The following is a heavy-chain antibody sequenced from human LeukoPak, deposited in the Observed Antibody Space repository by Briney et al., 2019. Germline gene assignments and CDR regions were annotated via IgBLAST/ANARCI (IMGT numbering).Heavy chain of an antibody. D-gene: IGHD1-26*01. V-gene: IGHV4-39*07. CDR3: ASLHGRLLILYYFDY. J-gene: IGHJ4*02. CDR1: GGSISSSSYY. CDR2: IYYTGST. Sequence: SETLSLTCTVSGGSISSSSYYWGWIRQPPGKGLEWIGSIYYTGSTNYNPSLKSRVTISVDTSKNQFSLKLSSVTAADTAMYYCASLHGRLLILYYFDYWGQGTLVTVSS.